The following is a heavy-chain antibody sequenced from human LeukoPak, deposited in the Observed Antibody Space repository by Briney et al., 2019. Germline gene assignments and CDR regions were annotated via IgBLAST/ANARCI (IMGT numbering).Heavy chain of an antibody. CDR2: IYTGGRT. J-gene: IGHJ6*03. D-gene: IGHD6-13*01. Sequence: SETLYLTCTVSGGSISSGSLYWSWIRQPAGKGLEWIGRIYTGGRTDYNPPLKSRVTISVDTSKNQFFLKLSSVTAADTAVYYCARDKVSSSWTRGYYYYYMDVWGKGTTVTISS. CDR1: GGSISSGSLY. V-gene: IGHV4-61*02. CDR3: ARDKVSSSWTRGYYYYYMDV.